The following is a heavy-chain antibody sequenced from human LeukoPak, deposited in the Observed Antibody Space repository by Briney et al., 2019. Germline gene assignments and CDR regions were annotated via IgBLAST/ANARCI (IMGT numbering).Heavy chain of an antibody. CDR3: ARDKAGDYYDSSGYSFDY. V-gene: IGHV1-46*01. J-gene: IGHJ4*02. CDR2: INPSGGST. D-gene: IGHD3-22*01. Sequence: ASVKVSCKASGYTFTSYYMHWVRQAPGQGLEWMGIINPSGGSTSYAQKFQGRVTMTRDTSTSTVYMELSSLRSEDTAVYYCARDKAGDYYDSSGYSFDYWGQGTLVTVSS. CDR1: GYTFTSYY.